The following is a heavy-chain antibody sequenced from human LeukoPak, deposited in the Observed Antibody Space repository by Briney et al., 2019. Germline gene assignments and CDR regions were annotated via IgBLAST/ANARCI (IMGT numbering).Heavy chain of an antibody. V-gene: IGHV3-30-3*01. D-gene: IGHD4-17*01. CDR3: ARDHGDYEHFDY. Sequence: GGSLRLSCAASGFTFSSYAMTWARQAPGKGLEWVAVISYDGSNKYYADSVKGRFTISRDNSKNTLYLQMNSLRAEDTAVYYCARDHGDYEHFDYWGQGTLVTVSS. J-gene: IGHJ4*02. CDR1: GFTFSSYA. CDR2: ISYDGSNK.